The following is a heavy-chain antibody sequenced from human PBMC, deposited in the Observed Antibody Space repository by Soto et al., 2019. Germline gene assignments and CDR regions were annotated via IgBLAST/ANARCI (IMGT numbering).Heavy chain of an antibody. CDR2: ISWNSGSI. J-gene: IGHJ4*02. D-gene: IGHD1-26*01. V-gene: IGHV3-9*01. CDR1: GFTFDDYA. Sequence: SLRLSCAASGFTFDDYAMHWVRQAPGKGLEWVSGISWNSGSIGYADSVKGRFTISRDSAKNSLYLQMNSLRAEDTALYYCAKDKWELPYYLDYWGQGTLVTVSS. CDR3: AKDKWELPYYLDY.